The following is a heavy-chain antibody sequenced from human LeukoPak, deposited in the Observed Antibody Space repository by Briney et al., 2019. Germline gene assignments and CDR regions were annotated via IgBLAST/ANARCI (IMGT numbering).Heavy chain of an antibody. V-gene: IGHV3-23*01. CDR2: ISGSGDNT. J-gene: IGHJ5*02. Sequence: GGSLRLSCAASGFTFSSYGMSWVRQAPEKGLEWVSGISGSGDNTYYADSVKGRFTISRDNSKNTLYLQMNSLRADDTAVYYCAKGGLVHRFDPWGQGTLVTVSS. CDR3: AKGGLVHRFDP. CDR1: GFTFSSYG.